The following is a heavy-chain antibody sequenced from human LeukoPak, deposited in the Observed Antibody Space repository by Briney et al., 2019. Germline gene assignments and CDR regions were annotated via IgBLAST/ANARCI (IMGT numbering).Heavy chain of an antibody. CDR3: ARLNWRSSWYGDQYFQH. D-gene: IGHD6-13*01. CDR1: GGSISSYY. V-gene: IGHV4-59*12. J-gene: IGHJ1*01. Sequence: SETLSLTCTVSGGSISSYYWSWIRQPPGKGLEWIGYIYYSGSTNYNPSLKSRVTISVDTSKNQFSLKLSSVTAADTAVYYCARLNWRSSWYGDQYFQHWGQGTLVTVSS. CDR2: IYYSGST.